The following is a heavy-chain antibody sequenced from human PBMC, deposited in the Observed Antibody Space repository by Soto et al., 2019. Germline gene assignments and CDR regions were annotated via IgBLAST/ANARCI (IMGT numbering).Heavy chain of an antibody. V-gene: IGHV4-39*01. CDR3: ARGAGSPTYYYGMDV. Sequence: SETLSLTCTVSGDSISSSSYYWGWIRQPPGKGLEWIGSIFYSGSTYYNPSLKSRVTISVDTSKNQFSLNLSSVTAADTAEYYCARGAGSPTYYYGMDVWGHGTTVTVSS. CDR2: IFYSGST. CDR1: GDSISSSSYY. J-gene: IGHJ6*02. D-gene: IGHD2-15*01.